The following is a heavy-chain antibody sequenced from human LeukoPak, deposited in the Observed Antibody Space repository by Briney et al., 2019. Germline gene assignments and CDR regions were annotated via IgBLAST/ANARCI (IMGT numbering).Heavy chain of an antibody. CDR3: ARRGNWGFFDY. D-gene: IGHD7-27*01. CDR2: INTSGST. V-gene: IGHV4-4*09. CDR1: GGSISYYY. Sequence: SETLSLTCTVSGGSISYYYWSWIRQSPGKGLEWIGYINTSGSTNYNPSLKSRVSISLDTSRNQFSLKLTSVTAADTAVYYCARRGNWGFFDYWGQGILVSVSS. J-gene: IGHJ4*02.